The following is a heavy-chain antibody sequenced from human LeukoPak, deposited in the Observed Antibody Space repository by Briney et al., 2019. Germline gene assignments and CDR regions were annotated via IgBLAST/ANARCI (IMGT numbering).Heavy chain of an antibody. V-gene: IGHV3-11*01. D-gene: IGHD5-24*01. Sequence: GGSLRLSCAASGFTFSDYYMSWIRQAPGKGLEWVSYISSSGSTIYYADSVKGRFTISRDNAKNSLYLQMNSLRAENTAVYYCARGPRMATIYGMDVWGQGTTVTVSS. J-gene: IGHJ6*02. CDR1: GFTFSDYY. CDR2: ISSSGSTI. CDR3: ARGPRMATIYGMDV.